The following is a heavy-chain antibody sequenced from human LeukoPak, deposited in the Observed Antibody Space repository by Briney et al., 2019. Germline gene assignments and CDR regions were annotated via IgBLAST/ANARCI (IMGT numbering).Heavy chain of an antibody. CDR3: ARDAQRGFDYSNSLEY. Sequence: GGSLRLSCAASGFIYSHYGMHWVRQAPGKGLEWVAVIWSDGSNRFYAGSVKGRFTISRDNSQNTLFLQMNSLRAEDTAMYYCARDAQRGFDYSNSLEYWGHGTLVTVSS. CDR1: GFIYSHYG. CDR2: IWSDGSNR. J-gene: IGHJ4*01. V-gene: IGHV3-33*01. D-gene: IGHD4-11*01.